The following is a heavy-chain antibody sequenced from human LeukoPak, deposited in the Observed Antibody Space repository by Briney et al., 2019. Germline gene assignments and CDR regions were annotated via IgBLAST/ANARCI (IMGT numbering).Heavy chain of an antibody. J-gene: IGHJ5*02. CDR1: GGSISSYY. CDR3: ARGRGCRGGSCYSNWFDP. V-gene: IGHV4-59*01. Sequence: SETLSLTCTVSGGSISSYYWSWLRQPPGKGLEWIGYIYYSGSTNYNPSLKSRVTISVDTSKNQFSLKLSSVTAADTAVYYCARGRGCRGGSCYSNWFDPWGQGTLVTVSS. D-gene: IGHD2-15*01. CDR2: IYYSGST.